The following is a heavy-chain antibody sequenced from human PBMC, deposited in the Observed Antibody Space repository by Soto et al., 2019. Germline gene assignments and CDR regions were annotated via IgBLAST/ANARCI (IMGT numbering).Heavy chain of an antibody. D-gene: IGHD6-13*01. V-gene: IGHV4-39*01. Sequence: LSLTCTVSGGSISSFSYYWGWIRQPPGKGLEWIGSIYYSGSTYSNPSLKSRLTISVDTSKNQFSLKLSSVTAADTAVYYCARHIYSSTWYSIDYWGQGTLVTVSS. CDR3: ARHIYSSTWYSIDY. CDR1: GGSISSFSYY. CDR2: IYYSGST. J-gene: IGHJ4*02.